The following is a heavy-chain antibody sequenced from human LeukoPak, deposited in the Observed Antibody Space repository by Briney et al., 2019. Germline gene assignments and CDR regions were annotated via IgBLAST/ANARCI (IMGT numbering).Heavy chain of an antibody. CDR3: ARGRLDGTINAFDI. CDR2: INHSGST. Sequence: PSETLSLTCTVSGGSISSYYWSWIRQPPGKGLEWIGEINHSGSTNYNPSLKSRVTISVDTSKNQFSLKLSSVTAADTAVYYCARGRLDGTINAFDIWGQGTMVTVSS. D-gene: IGHD2-2*03. CDR1: GGSISSYY. J-gene: IGHJ3*02. V-gene: IGHV4-34*01.